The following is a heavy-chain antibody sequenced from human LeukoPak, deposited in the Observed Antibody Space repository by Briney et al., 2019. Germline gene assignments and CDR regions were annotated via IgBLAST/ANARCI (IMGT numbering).Heavy chain of an antibody. CDR1: GGXISGSSYC. CDR3: ARLRGAMTPVTSDFDY. D-gene: IGHD4-17*01. CDR2: GFYSGSA. J-gene: IGHJ4*02. Sequence: PSETLSLTCTVSGGXISGSSYCWAWIRQPPGKGLEWIGSGFYSGSAYYNPSLKSRVTISVDTSRNQFSLNLSSVTAADTAVYYCARLRGAMTPVTSDFDYWGQGTLVTVSS. V-gene: IGHV4-39*01.